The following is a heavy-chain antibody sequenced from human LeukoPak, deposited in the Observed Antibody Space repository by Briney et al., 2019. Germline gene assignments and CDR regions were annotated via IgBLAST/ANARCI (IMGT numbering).Heavy chain of an antibody. CDR3: VSGEMYYYDSSGADY. D-gene: IGHD3-22*01. V-gene: IGHV3-21*01. CDR2: IRSSSIYI. CDR1: GFTFSSYE. J-gene: IGHJ4*02. Sequence: GGSLILSCAASGFTFSSYEMNWVRQAPGKGLEWVSSIRSSSIYIYYAGSVKGRFTISRDNAKNSLYLQMNSLRAEDTAVYYCVSGEMYYYDSSGADYWGQGTLVTVSS.